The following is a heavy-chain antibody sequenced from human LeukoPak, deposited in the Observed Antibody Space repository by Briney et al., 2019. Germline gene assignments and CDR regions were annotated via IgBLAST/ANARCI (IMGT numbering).Heavy chain of an antibody. J-gene: IGHJ4*02. D-gene: IGHD3-22*01. CDR2: IRYDGSNK. Sequence: GGSLRLSCAASGFTFSSYGIHWVRQAPGKGLEWVAFIRYDGSNKYYADSVKGRFTISRDNSKNTLYLQMNSLRAEDTAVYYCATWYYYDSSDYYLADYWGQGTLVTVSS. CDR3: ATWYYYDSSDYYLADY. V-gene: IGHV3-30*02. CDR1: GFTFSSYG.